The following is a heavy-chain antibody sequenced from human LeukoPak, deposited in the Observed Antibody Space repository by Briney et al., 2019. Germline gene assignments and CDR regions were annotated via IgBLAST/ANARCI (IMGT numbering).Heavy chain of an antibody. CDR2: MNPNSGNT. J-gene: IGHJ5*02. CDR1: GYTFTSYD. D-gene: IGHD2-2*01. CDR3: ARVPAKRYCSSTSCYSGWFDP. Sequence: SVKVSCKASGYTFTSYDINWVRQATGQGLEWMGWMNPNSGNTGYAQKFQGRVTMTRNTSISTAYMELSSLRSEDTAVYYCARVPAKRYCSSTSCYSGWFDPWGQGTLVTVSS. V-gene: IGHV1-8*01.